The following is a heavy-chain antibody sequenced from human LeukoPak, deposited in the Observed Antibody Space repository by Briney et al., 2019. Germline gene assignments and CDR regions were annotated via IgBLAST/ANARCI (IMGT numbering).Heavy chain of an antibody. CDR3: ARWYYSGWAFDY. CDR2: IHDSGST. Sequence: SETLSLTCTVSGVTISSHYRNWIRQPPGKGLEWIWYIHDSGSTKYYPSLKGRVTISVEPSMNQFSLKLSSVTAADTAVYYCARWYYSGWAFDYWGQGTLVTGSS. D-gene: IGHD6-19*01. J-gene: IGHJ4*02. V-gene: IGHV4-59*08. CDR1: GVTISSHY.